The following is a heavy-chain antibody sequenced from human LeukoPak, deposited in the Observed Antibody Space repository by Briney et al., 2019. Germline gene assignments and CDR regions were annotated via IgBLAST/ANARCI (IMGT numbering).Heavy chain of an antibody. Sequence: PGGSLRLSCEGFGLTFSRDWMSWVRQAPGRGLEWVANIKEDGSETYYLDSVKGRFTISRDNAKNSVYLQMNSLRAEDTAVYYCTRIDIAVASAFILDAFGIWGQGTMVTVSS. D-gene: IGHD2-2*01. CDR1: GLTFSRDW. J-gene: IGHJ3*02. CDR2: IKEDGSET. V-gene: IGHV3-7*01. CDR3: TRIDIAVASAFILDAFGI.